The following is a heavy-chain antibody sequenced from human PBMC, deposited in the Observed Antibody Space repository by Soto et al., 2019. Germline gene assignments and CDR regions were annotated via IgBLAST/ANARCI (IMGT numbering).Heavy chain of an antibody. Sequence: SVKVSCKASGGTFSSYAISWVRQAPGQGLEWMGGIIPIFGTANYAQKFQGRVTRTADESTSTAYMELSSLRSEDTAVHYCARIAHTTGGATALDYWGQGTLVTVSS. V-gene: IGHV1-69*13. CDR3: ARIAHTTGGATALDY. D-gene: IGHD1-26*01. CDR1: GGTFSSYA. J-gene: IGHJ4*02. CDR2: IIPIFGTA.